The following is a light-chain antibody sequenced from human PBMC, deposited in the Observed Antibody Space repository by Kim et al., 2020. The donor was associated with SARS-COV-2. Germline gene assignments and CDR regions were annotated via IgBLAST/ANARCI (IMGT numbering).Light chain of an antibody. Sequence: GDRVNITWRTTEGISRHLNWDQHKPRRAPKPLVSGASPLQGGVPSRFSGRGSETGFTLTISSLQPDDFATYFRQQGYNNPFNFGPGTKVDIK. CDR1: EGISRH. CDR3: QQGYNNPFN. V-gene: IGKV1-39*01. CDR2: GAS. J-gene: IGKJ3*01.